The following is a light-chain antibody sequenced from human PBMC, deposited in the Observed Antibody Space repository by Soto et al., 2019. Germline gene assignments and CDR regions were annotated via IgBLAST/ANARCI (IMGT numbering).Light chain of an antibody. Sequence: EIVLTQSPGTLSLSPGERATLSCRASQSVSSGYLAWLQPKPGQPPSLLIYGTSRRATGIPDRFTGSGSGTGFTLTISRLDPEDFAVYYCHHYVGSLPWAFGQGTKVEIK. CDR2: GTS. CDR1: QSVSSGY. J-gene: IGKJ1*01. V-gene: IGKV3-20*01. CDR3: HHYVGSLPWA.